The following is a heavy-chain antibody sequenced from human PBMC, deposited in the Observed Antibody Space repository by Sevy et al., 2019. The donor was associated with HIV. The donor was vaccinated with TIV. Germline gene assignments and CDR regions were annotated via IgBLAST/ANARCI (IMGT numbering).Heavy chain of an antibody. J-gene: IGHJ6*03. CDR3: ARGTRANGSGSSVYYYYMDV. Sequence: SETLSLTCTVSGGSISSGSYYWSWIRQPAGKGLEWIGRIYTSGRTNYNPSLKSRVTISVDTSKNQFSLKLSSVTAADTAVYYCARGTRANGSGSSVYYYYMDVWCKGTTVTVSS. D-gene: IGHD3-10*01. CDR1: GGSISSGSYY. V-gene: IGHV4-61*02. CDR2: IYTSGRT.